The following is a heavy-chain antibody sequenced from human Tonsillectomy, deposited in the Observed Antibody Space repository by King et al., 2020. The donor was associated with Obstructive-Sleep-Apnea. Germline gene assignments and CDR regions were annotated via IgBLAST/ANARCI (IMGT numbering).Heavy chain of an antibody. J-gene: IGHJ4*02. Sequence: VQLVESGGGVVRPGGSLRLSCAASGFTFDDYGMSWVRQAPGKGLEWVSGINWNGGSTGYADSVKGRFTISRDNAKNSLYLQMNSLSAADTALYHCARDPDGAAAGTGWYFDYWGQGTLVTVSS. V-gene: IGHV3-20*01. CDR1: GFTFDDYG. D-gene: IGHD6-13*01. CDR3: ARDPDGAAAGTGWYFDY. CDR2: INWNGGST.